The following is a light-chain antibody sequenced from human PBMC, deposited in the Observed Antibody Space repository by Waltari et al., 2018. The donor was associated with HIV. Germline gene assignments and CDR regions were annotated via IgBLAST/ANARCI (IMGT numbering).Light chain of an antibody. CDR3: QQSLRSPLT. Sequence: DIQMTQSPSSLSASVGDRVTITCRSSQTINDKLNWYQQKPGEAPKVLIYDASTLETGVPSRFSGFGSGTDFTLTISSLQPDDFASYFCQQSLRSPLTFGPGTKVD. CDR2: DAS. J-gene: IGKJ3*01. V-gene: IGKV1-39*01. CDR1: QTINDK.